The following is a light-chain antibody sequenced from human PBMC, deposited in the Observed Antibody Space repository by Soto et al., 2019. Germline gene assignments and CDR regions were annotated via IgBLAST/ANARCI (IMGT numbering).Light chain of an antibody. Sequence: QSVLTQPPSVSGAPGQRVTISCTGSSSNIGAYYDVHWYQQVPGTAPKLLIFSNTNRPSGVPDRFSGSKSGTSASLAITGLQAEVEADYYCQSYDTSLRDYVFGTGTKVTVL. CDR2: SNT. CDR3: QSYDTSLRDYV. J-gene: IGLJ1*01. CDR1: SSNIGAYYD. V-gene: IGLV1-40*01.